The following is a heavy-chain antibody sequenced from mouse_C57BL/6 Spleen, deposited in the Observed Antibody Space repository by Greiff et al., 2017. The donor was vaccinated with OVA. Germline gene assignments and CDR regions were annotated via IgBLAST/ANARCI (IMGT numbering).Heavy chain of an antibody. CDR3: ARGDEDYYAMDY. Sequence: QVQLQQPGAELVRPGTSVKLSCKASGYTFTSYWMHWVKQRPGQGLEWIGVIDPSDSYTNYNQKFKGKATLTVDTSSSTAYMQLSSLTSEDSAVYYCARGDEDYYAMDYWGQGTSVTVSS. CDR1: GYTFTSYW. J-gene: IGHJ4*01. V-gene: IGHV1-59*01. CDR2: IDPSDSYT. D-gene: IGHD3-3*01.